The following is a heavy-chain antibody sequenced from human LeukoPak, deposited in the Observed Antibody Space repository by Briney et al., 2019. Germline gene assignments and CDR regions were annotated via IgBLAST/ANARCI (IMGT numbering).Heavy chain of an antibody. D-gene: IGHD2-8*02. J-gene: IGHJ4*02. Sequence: SETLSLTCTVSGGSTSSLYWSWIRQPPGKGLEWIVFVYYSGITNSNPSLKTRVTIPVDMSRNQFSLKLTSVTAEDRAVYFVARDTGGWSRGYLDYWGQGTLVTVSS. V-gene: IGHV4-59*11. CDR1: GGSTSSLY. CDR3: ARDTGGWSRGYLDY. CDR2: VYYSGIT.